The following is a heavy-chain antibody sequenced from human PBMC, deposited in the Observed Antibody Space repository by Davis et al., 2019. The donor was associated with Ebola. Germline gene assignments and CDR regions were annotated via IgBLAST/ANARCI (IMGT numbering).Heavy chain of an antibody. CDR2: ISAYNGNT. J-gene: IGHJ5*02. Sequence: AASVKVSCKASGYTFTSYGISWVRQAPGQGLEWMGWISAYNGNTNYAQKLQGRVTMTTDTSTSTAYMELSSLRSEDTAVYYCATDRVEMTTIVGGNWFDPWGQGTLVTVSS. V-gene: IGHV1-18*01. CDR1: GYTFTSYG. CDR3: ATDRVEMTTIVGGNWFDP. D-gene: IGHD5-24*01.